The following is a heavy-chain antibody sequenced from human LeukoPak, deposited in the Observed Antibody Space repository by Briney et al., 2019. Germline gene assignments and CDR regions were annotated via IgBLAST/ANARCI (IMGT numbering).Heavy chain of an antibody. CDR1: GFTFSSYG. CDR3: AKDVGYCSGGSCYPFDY. D-gene: IGHD2-15*01. Sequence: GRSLRLSCAASGFTFSSYGMHWVRQAPGKGLEWVAVISYDGSNKYYADSVKGRFTISRDNSKNTLYLQMNSLRAEDTAVYYCAKDVGYCSGGSCYPFDYWGQGTLVTVSS. CDR2: ISYDGSNK. J-gene: IGHJ4*02. V-gene: IGHV3-30*18.